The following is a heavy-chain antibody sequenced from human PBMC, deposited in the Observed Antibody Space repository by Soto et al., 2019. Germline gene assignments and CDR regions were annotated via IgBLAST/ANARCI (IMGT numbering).Heavy chain of an antibody. Sequence: QVQLVESGGGVDQPGRSLRLSCAASGFTFSSYAMHWVRQAPGKGLEWVAVISYDGSNKYYADSVKGRFTISRDNSKNTLYLQMNSLRAEDTAVYYCARNPSATLLLWFGEAAAFDIWGQGTMVTVSS. J-gene: IGHJ3*02. CDR3: ARNPSATLLLWFGEAAAFDI. CDR2: ISYDGSNK. CDR1: GFTFSSYA. D-gene: IGHD3-10*01. V-gene: IGHV3-30-3*01.